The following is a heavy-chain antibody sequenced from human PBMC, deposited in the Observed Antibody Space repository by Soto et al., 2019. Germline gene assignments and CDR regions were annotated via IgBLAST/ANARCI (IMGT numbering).Heavy chain of an antibody. V-gene: IGHV3-23*01. J-gene: IGHJ4*02. CDR3: AKGSIGYSASVDN. D-gene: IGHD5-12*01. Sequence: EVQLLESGGGLVQPGGSLRLSCVASGFSFSSYAMVWVRQAPGKGLEWVSVISARGGSSYFTDTVKGRFTISRDNSKNLLSLEMNSLRAEDTAIYFCAKGSIGYSASVDNWGQGTLVLVSS. CDR1: GFSFSSYA. CDR2: ISARGGSS.